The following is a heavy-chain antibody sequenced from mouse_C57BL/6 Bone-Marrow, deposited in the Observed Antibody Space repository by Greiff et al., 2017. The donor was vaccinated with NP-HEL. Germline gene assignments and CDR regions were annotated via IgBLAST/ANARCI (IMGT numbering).Heavy chain of an antibody. D-gene: IGHD2-2*01. Sequence: QVQLQQPGAELVKPAASVKLSCKDPGHTVLTASLHFLTPLPLQVLEWIGMIHPTLFRSNYNEKFKSKATLTVDKSSSTAYMQLSSLTSEDSAVYYCASAPSFYYGYDGVWGQGTLVTVSA. CDR2: IHPTLFRS. CDR3: ASAPSFYYGYDGV. CDR1: GHTVLTAS. V-gene: IGHV1-64*01. J-gene: IGHJ3*01.